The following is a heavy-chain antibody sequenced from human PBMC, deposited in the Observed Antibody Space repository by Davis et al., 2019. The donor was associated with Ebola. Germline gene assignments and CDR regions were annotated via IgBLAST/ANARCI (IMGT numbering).Heavy chain of an antibody. J-gene: IGHJ4*02. V-gene: IGHV3-30-3*01. CDR2: FPIDGGYT. CDR3: AREGVSSGRAGSFDY. Sequence: GESLKISCIVSGIDFGTSIMHWVRQAPGKGLEWVALFPIDGGYTQYGDAVKGRFTISRDVSKNTVSLQMNSLRADDTAVYYCAREGVSSGRAGSFDYWGQGVLVTV. D-gene: IGHD6-19*01. CDR1: GIDFGTSI.